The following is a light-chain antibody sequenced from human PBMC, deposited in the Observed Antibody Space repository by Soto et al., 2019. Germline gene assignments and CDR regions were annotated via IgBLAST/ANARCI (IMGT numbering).Light chain of an antibody. CDR2: DVS. CDR1: SSDVGDYNY. V-gene: IGLV2-14*03. CDR3: SSYSSSGTLYV. Sequence: QSALTQPASVSGSAGQSITISCTGSSSDVGDYNYVAWYQQHPDKAPKLMIFDVSSRPSGVSNRFSGSKSGSTASLTISGLQAEDEADYFCSSYSSSGTLYVFGTGTKVTVL. J-gene: IGLJ1*01.